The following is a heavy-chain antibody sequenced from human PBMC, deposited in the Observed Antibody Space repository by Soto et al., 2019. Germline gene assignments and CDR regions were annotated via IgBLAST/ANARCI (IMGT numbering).Heavy chain of an antibody. CDR1: GGSISSSSYY. D-gene: IGHD6-19*01. CDR3: ASWTWLVPNY. J-gene: IGHJ4*02. CDR2: IYYSGST. Sequence: QLQLQESGPGLVKPSETLSLTCTVSGGSISSSSYYWGWIRQPPGKGLEWIGSIYYSGSTYYNPSLTRRVTISVATSKNQFSLKLSSVTAADTAVYYCASWTWLVPNYWGQGTLVTVSS. V-gene: IGHV4-39*01.